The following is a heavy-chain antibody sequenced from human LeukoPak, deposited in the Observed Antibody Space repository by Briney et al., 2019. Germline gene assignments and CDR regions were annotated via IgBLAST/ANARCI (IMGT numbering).Heavy chain of an antibody. V-gene: IGHV1-58*02. D-gene: IGHD6-19*01. CDR3: AAQEPYSSGWYKDY. CDR2: IVVGSGNT. Sequence: GASVKVSCKASGFTFTSSAMQWVRQARGQRLEWIGWIVVGSGNTNYAQKFQERVTITRDMSTSTAYMELSSLRSEDTAVYYCAAQEPYSSGWYKDYWGQGTLVTVSS. J-gene: IGHJ4*02. CDR1: GFTFTSSA.